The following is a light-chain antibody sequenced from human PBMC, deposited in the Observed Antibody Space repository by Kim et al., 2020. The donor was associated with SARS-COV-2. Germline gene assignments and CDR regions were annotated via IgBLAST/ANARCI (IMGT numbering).Light chain of an antibody. CDR1: SLRTYY. CDR3: KSRDTNTKVV. J-gene: IGLJ2*01. V-gene: IGLV3-19*01. Sequence: SSELTQDPAVSVALAQTVRITCQGDSLRTYYAAWYQQKPGQAPVLVIYGKNDRPSGIPDRFSGSSSGNIASLTIAGAQAEDEADYYCKSRDTNTKVVFGGGTQLTVL. CDR2: GKN.